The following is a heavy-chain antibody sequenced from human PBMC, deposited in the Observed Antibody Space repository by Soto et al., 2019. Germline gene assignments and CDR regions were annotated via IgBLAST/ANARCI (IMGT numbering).Heavy chain of an antibody. CDR1: GFSLSNARMG. D-gene: IGHD3-10*01. J-gene: IGHJ4*02. V-gene: IGHV2-26*01. Sequence: QVTLKESGPVLVKPTETLTLTCTVSGFSLSNARMGVSWIRQPPGKALEWLAHIFSNDEKSYSTSLKIRLTISKPTSKSQVVLTMTNMDPVDTATYYCARIRGSASYYNILHFDYRGQGTLVTVSS. CDR2: IFSNDEK. CDR3: ARIRGSASYYNILHFDY.